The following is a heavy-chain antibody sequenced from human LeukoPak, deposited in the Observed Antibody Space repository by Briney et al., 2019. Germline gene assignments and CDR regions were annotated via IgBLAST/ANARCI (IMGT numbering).Heavy chain of an antibody. Sequence: GGSLRLSCAASGFTFSSYAMSWVRQAPGKGLEWVAVIWYDGSNKYYADSVKGRFTISRDNAKNSLYLQMNSLRAEDTAVYYCARVAYYYGSGSQYGMDVWGQGTTVTVSS. CDR2: IWYDGSNK. CDR3: ARVAYYYGSGSQYGMDV. V-gene: IGHV3-33*08. CDR1: GFTFSSYA. D-gene: IGHD3-10*01. J-gene: IGHJ6*02.